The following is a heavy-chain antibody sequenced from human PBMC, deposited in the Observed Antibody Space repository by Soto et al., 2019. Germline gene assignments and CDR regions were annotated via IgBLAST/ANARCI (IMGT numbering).Heavy chain of an antibody. Sequence: SETLSLTCTVSGGSISSGGYYWSWIRQHPGKGLEWIGYIYYSGSTYYNPSLKSRVTISVDTSKNQFSLKLSSVTAEDTAVYYCAKPGTYCSVTSCYPNWFDSWGQGTLVTVSS. J-gene: IGHJ5*01. CDR3: AKPGTYCSVTSCYPNWFDS. D-gene: IGHD2-2*01. CDR1: GGSISSGGYY. CDR2: IYYSGST. V-gene: IGHV4-31*03.